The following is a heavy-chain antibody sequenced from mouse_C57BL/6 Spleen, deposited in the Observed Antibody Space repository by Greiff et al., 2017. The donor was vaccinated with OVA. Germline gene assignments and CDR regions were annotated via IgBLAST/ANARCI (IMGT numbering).Heavy chain of an antibody. CDR2: IWTGGGT. J-gene: IGHJ4*01. CDR1: GFSLTSYA. D-gene: IGHD1-1*01. Sequence: VKLVESGPGLVAPSQSLSITCTVSGFSLTSYAISWVRQPPGKGLEWLGVIWTGGGTNYNSALKSRLSISKDNSKSQVFLKMNSLQTDDTARYYCARVTTVVGNAMDYWGQGTSVTVSS. V-gene: IGHV2-9-1*01. CDR3: ARVTTVVGNAMDY.